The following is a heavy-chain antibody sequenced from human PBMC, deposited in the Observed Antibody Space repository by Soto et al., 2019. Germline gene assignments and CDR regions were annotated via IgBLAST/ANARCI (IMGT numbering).Heavy chain of an antibody. CDR2: MNPNSGNT. Sequence: QVQLVQSGAEVKKPGASVKVYCKASGYTFTSYDIYWVRQATGQGLEWMGWMNPNSGNTGYAQKFQGRVTMTRNTSISTAYMELSSLRSEDTAVYYCTRERSAAGTGWFDPWGQGTLVNVSS. CDR3: TRERSAAGTGWFDP. CDR1: GYTFTSYD. D-gene: IGHD6-13*01. J-gene: IGHJ5*02. V-gene: IGHV1-8*01.